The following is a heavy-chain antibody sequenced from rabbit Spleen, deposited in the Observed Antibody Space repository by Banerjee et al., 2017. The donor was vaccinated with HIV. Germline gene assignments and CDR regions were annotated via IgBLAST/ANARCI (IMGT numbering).Heavy chain of an antibody. Sequence: QEQLVEYGGGLVKPEGSLKLSCKASGFDFSSYGVSWVRQAPGKGLEWIGYIDPIFGSTVYASWVNGRFTISSHNAQNTLYLQLNSLTAADTATYFCVREVYHILNLWGPGTLVTVS. J-gene: IGHJ4*01. CDR2: IDPIFGST. CDR3: VREVYHILNL. D-gene: IGHD1-1*01. V-gene: IGHV1S47*01. CDR1: GFDFSSYG.